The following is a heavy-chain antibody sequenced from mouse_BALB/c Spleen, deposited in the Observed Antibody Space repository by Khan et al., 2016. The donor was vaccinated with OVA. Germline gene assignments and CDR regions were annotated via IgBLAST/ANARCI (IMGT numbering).Heavy chain of an antibody. CDR3: ARKDYYDYDPFPY. CDR2: INYSGNT. D-gene: IGHD2-4*01. V-gene: IGHV3-2*02. CDR1: GYSITSEYA. J-gene: IGHJ3*01. Sequence: VQLKESGPGLVKPSQSLSLTCTVSGYSITSEYAWNWIRQFPGNKLEWMGYINYSGNTRFNPSLKSRTSIHRDTSKNQFFLQLNSVTTEDTATYYCARKDYYDYDPFPYWGQGTLVTVSA.